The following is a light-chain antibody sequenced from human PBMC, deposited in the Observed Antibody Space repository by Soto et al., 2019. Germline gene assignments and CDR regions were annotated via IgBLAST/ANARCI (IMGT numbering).Light chain of an antibody. CDR3: QQANSFPLT. V-gene: IGKV1-12*01. J-gene: IGKJ4*01. CDR1: QSISNW. Sequence: DIQMTQSPSTLSASVGDRVTITCRASQSISNWLVWYQQKPGKAPKLLIYAASSLQSGVPSRFSGSGSGTDFTLTISSLQPEDFAIYYCQQANSFPLTFGGGTKVDIK. CDR2: AAS.